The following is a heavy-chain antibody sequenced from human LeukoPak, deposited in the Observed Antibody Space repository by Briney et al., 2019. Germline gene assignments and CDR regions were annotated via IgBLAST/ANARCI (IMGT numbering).Heavy chain of an antibody. J-gene: IGHJ4*02. D-gene: IGHD2-15*01. V-gene: IGHV3-30*04. CDR2: ISYDGSNK. CDR3: ARGADIVVVVAAPSY. CDR1: GFTFSSYA. Sequence: AGGSLRLSCAASGFTFSSYAMHWVRRAPGKGLEWVAVISYDGSNKYYADSVKGRFTISRDNSKNTLYLQMNSLRAEDTAVYYCARGADIVVVVAAPSYWGQGTLVTVSS.